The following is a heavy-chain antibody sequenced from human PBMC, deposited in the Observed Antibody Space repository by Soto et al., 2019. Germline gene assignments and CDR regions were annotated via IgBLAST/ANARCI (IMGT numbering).Heavy chain of an antibody. D-gene: IGHD5-18*01. CDR3: ARDSEGGYSYHY. J-gene: IGHJ4*02. CDR2: IYYSGST. CDR1: GGSISSYY. V-gene: IGHV4-59*01. Sequence: SETLSLTCTASGGSISSYYWSWIRQPPGKGLEWIGYIYYSGSTNYNPSLKSRVTISVDTSKNQFSLKLSSVTAADTAVYYCARDSEGGYSYHYWGQGTLVTVSS.